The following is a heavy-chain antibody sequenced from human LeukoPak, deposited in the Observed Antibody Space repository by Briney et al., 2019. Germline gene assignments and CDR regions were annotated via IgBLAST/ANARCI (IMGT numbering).Heavy chain of an antibody. CDR1: GFTFTHSA. CDR2: IVVGSGNT. J-gene: IGHJ3*02. D-gene: IGHD3-16*02. V-gene: IGHV1-58*02. CDR3: AAEDDYVWKSYRSLDI. Sequence: ASVKVSCKASGFTFTHSAMQWVRQARGQRLEWIGWIVVGSGNTNYAQKFQGRVTITRDMSTSTAYMELSSLRSEDTAVYYCAAEDDYVWKSYRSLDIWGQGTMVTVSS.